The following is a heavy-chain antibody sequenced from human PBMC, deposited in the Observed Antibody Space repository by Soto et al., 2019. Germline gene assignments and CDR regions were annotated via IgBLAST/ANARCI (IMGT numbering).Heavy chain of an antibody. V-gene: IGHV3-9*01. Sequence: GGSLRLSCAASGFTFDDYAMHWVRQAPGKGLEWVSGISWNSGSIGYADSVKGRFTISRDNAKNSLYLQMNSLRAEDTALYYCAKDIEYSPARDYYYMDVWGKGTTVTVSS. D-gene: IGHD2-15*01. J-gene: IGHJ6*03. CDR3: AKDIEYSPARDYYYMDV. CDR1: GFTFDDYA. CDR2: ISWNSGSI.